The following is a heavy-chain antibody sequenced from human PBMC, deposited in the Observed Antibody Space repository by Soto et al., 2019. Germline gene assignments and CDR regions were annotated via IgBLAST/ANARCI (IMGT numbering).Heavy chain of an antibody. J-gene: IGHJ5*02. CDR2: IYYSGST. Sequence: PSETLSLTCTVSGGSISSYYWSWIRQPPGKGLEWIGYIYYSGSTNYNPSLKSRVTISVDTSKNQFSLKLSSVTAADTAVYYCARAGHDYGDYNFVIDPWGQAPLVTVSS. CDR3: ARAGHDYGDYNFVIDP. CDR1: GGSISSYY. V-gene: IGHV4-59*01. D-gene: IGHD4-17*01.